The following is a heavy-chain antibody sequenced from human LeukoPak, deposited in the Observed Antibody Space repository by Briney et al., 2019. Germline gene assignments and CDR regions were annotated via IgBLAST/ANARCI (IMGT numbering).Heavy chain of an antibody. CDR3: ARVRYCGGDCYYIMDY. Sequence: ASVKVSCKASGGTFSSYTISWVRQAPGQGLEWMGRIIPILGIASYAQKFQGRVTITADKSTSTAYMELSSLRSDDTAVYYCARVRYCGGDCYYIMDYWGQGTLVTVSS. J-gene: IGHJ4*02. V-gene: IGHV1-69*02. CDR2: IIPILGIA. CDR1: GGTFSSYT. D-gene: IGHD2-21*01.